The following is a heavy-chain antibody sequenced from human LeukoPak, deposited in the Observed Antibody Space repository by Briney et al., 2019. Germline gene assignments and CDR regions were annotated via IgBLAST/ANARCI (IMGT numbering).Heavy chain of an antibody. CDR2: ISSSSSYI. CDR3: AREVKWELRVVY. D-gene: IGHD1-26*01. Sequence: GGSLRLSCAASGFTFSSYSMNWVRQAPGKGLEWVSSISSSSSYIYYADSVKGRFTISRDNAKNSLYLQMNSLRAEDTAVYYCAREVKWELRVVYWGQGTLVTVSS. CDR1: GFTFSSYS. J-gene: IGHJ4*02. V-gene: IGHV3-21*01.